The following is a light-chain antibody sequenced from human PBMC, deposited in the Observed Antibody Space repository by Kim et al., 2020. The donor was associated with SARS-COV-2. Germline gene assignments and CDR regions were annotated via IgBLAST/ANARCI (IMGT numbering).Light chain of an antibody. Sequence: APRVLIFGTSTSATGIPDRFSGSGCGTDFPLTICRLEPEELAVYYCQQHGTLPPVYTLGEGTKLEI. J-gene: IGKJ2*01. V-gene: IGKV3-20*01. CDR2: GTS. CDR3: QQHGTLPPVYT.